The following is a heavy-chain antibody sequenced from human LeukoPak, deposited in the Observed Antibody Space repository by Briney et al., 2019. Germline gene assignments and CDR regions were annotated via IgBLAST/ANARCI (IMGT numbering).Heavy chain of an antibody. CDR3: TTVIVVVPAATAAYDGY. Sequence: GGSLRLSCAASGFTFSNAWMIWVRQAPGKGLEWVGRIKSKTDGGTTDYAAPVKGRFTISRDDSKNTLYLQMNSLKTEDTAVYYCTTVIVVVPAATAAYDGYWGQGTLVTVSS. D-gene: IGHD2-2*01. J-gene: IGHJ4*02. CDR2: IKSKTDGGTT. V-gene: IGHV3-15*07. CDR1: GFTFSNAW.